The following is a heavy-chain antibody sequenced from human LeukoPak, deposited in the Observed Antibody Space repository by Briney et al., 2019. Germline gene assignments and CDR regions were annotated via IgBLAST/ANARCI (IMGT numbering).Heavy chain of an antibody. CDR2: IYYSGST. J-gene: IGHJ5*02. V-gene: IGHV4-39*01. CDR1: GGSISTTTYY. D-gene: IGHD7-27*01. Sequence: PSETLSLTCSVSGGSISTTTYYWGWIRQPPGKGLEWIGSIYYSGSTYYNPSLKSRVTISVGTSKNQFSLKLSSVTAADTAVYFCASLLNGGVSHWFDPWGQGTLVTVSS. CDR3: ASLLNGGVSHWFDP.